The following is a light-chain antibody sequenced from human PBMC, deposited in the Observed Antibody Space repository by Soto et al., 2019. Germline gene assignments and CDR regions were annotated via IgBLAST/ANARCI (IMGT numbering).Light chain of an antibody. CDR1: QNINNW. J-gene: IGKJ2*01. CDR2: KAS. Sequence: DIQMTQSPSTLSASVGDTVTITCRASQNINNWLAWYQQKPGKAPKLLIYKASSLESGVPSKFSGSGSGTEFTLTISGLQPDDVATYYCQQYDTFSHTFGQGTKLEIK. V-gene: IGKV1-5*03. CDR3: QQYDTFSHT.